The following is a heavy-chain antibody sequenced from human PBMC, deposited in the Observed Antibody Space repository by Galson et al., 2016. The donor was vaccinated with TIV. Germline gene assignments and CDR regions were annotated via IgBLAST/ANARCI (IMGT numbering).Heavy chain of an antibody. D-gene: IGHD1-26*01. J-gene: IGHJ3*01. V-gene: IGHV4-61*01. Sequence: TLSLTCSVSGGSVSSGSSYWSWIRPPPGKGLEWIGYIYNTGGTNYNPSLKSRVTLSVDTSKNQFSLKLTSVTAADTAVYYCARGTLGDWEGLGAAFDLWGQGTMVPVSS. CDR3: ARGTLGDWEGLGAAFDL. CDR1: GGSVSSGSSY. CDR2: IYNTGGT.